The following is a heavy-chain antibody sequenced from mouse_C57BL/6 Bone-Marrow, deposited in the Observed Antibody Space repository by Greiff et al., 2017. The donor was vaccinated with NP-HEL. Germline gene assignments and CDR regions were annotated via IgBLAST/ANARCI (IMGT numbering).Heavy chain of an antibody. D-gene: IGHD1-1*01. CDR3: ARRLYYGSSPYFDY. J-gene: IGHJ2*01. V-gene: IGHV1-42*01. CDR1: GYTFTSYW. Sequence: VQLQQSGAELVRPGSSVKLSCKASGYTFTSYWMDWVKQRPEKSLEWIGEINPSTGGTTYNQKFRAKATLTVDKSSSTAYMQLKSLTSEDSAVYYCARRLYYGSSPYFDYWGQGTTLTVSS. CDR2: INPSTGGT.